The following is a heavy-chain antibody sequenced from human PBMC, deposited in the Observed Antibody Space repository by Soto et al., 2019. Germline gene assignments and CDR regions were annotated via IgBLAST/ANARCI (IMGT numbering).Heavy chain of an antibody. CDR1: GFTSSSYA. D-gene: IGHD6-19*01. CDR2: ISYDGSNK. Sequence: LRLSCAASGFTSSSYAMHWVRQAPGKGLEWVAVISYDGSNKYYADSVKGRFTISRDNSKNTLYLQMNSLRAEDTAVYYCARVIAVAGYYFDYWGQGTLVTVSS. J-gene: IGHJ4*02. CDR3: ARVIAVAGYYFDY. V-gene: IGHV3-30-3*01.